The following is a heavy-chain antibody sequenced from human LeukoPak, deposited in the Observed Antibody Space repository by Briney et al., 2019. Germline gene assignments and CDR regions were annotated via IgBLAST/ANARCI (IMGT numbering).Heavy chain of an antibody. CDR3: VKAAGSWYGYFDY. V-gene: IGHV3-64D*06. Sequence: WGSLRLSCSASGFTFSNYAIHWVRQAPGKGLEYVSTISDNGGNTNYADSVKGRFTISRDNSKNTLYLQMSSLRPEDTAVYYCVKAAGSWYGYFDYWGQGTLVTVSA. CDR2: ISDNGGNT. D-gene: IGHD6-13*01. J-gene: IGHJ4*02. CDR1: GFTFSNYA.